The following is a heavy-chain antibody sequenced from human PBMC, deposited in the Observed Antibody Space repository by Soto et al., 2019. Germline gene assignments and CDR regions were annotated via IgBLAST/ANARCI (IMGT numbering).Heavy chain of an antibody. Sequence: PGGSMRLSCGASGFPFSSYLMHWARQAPGRGLEWVAVLWHDGSNKNYADSVKGRFTISRDNAKNTLYLQMHSLRAEDTALYFCVRDRGYPDSFDVWGRGTMVT. V-gene: IGHV3-33*01. CDR3: VRDRGYPDSFDV. D-gene: IGHD1-1*01. CDR1: GFPFSSYL. J-gene: IGHJ3*01. CDR2: LWHDGSNK.